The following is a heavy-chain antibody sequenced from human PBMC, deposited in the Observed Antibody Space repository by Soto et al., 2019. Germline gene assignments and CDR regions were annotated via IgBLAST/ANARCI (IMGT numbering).Heavy chain of an antibody. D-gene: IGHD1-26*01. J-gene: IGHJ6*02. Sequence: QPVGSLRLSCLASGFTVTTNYMIWVRQPPGKGLEWVSTTFSGGSTNYTDSVRGRFSISRDNSKNTVYLQMNNLRVEDTAVYYCAKKSPSSIQGWAFAMDVWGQGTTVTVSS. CDR1: GFTVTTNY. CDR3: AKKSPSSIQGWAFAMDV. V-gene: IGHV3-53*01. CDR2: TFSGGST.